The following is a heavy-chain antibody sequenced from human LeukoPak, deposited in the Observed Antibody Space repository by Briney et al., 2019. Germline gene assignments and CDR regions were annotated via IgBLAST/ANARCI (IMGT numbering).Heavy chain of an antibody. J-gene: IGHJ4*02. CDR2: ISSSSSTI. Sequence: GSLRLSCAASGFTFSRFSMNWVRQAPGKGLEWVSYISSSSSTIYYADSVKGRFTISRDNAKNSLYLQMNSLRDDDTALYYCARDLRGDYWGQGTPVTVSS. CDR1: GFTFSRFS. V-gene: IGHV3-48*02. CDR3: ARDLRGDY.